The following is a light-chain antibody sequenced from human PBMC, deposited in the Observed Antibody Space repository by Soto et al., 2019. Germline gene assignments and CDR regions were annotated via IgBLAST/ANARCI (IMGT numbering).Light chain of an antibody. CDR3: SSNVGTNKMV. CDR1: SSDVGAYQY. CDR2: EVT. Sequence: QSALTQPPSASGSPGQSVTISCTGTSSDVGAYQYVSWYQQHPGKAPRLLISEVTKRPSGVPDRFSGSKSGNTASLSVSGLQSEDEADYYCSSNVGTNKMVFGGGTKLTVL. J-gene: IGLJ2*01. V-gene: IGLV2-8*01.